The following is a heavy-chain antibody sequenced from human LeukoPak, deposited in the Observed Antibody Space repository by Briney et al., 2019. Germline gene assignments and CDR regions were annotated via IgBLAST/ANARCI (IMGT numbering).Heavy chain of an antibody. CDR1: GGSISSGGYY. J-gene: IGHJ6*02. CDR3: AREGGLGYYYYGMDV. D-gene: IGHD3-16*01. CDR2: IYYSGST. V-gene: IGHV4-31*03. Sequence: SHTLSLTCTVSGGSISSGGYYWSWIRQHPGEGLEWIGYIYYSGSTYYNPSLKSRVTISVDTSKNQFSLKLSSVTAADTAVYYCAREGGLGYYYYGMDVWGQGTTVTVSS.